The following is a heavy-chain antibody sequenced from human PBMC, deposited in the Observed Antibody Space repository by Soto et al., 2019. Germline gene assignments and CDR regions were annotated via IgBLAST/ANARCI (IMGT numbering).Heavy chain of an antibody. J-gene: IGHJ4*02. CDR3: ARSSYDSSGYYLRFDY. D-gene: IGHD3-22*01. CDR2: MNPNSGNT. Sequence: ASVKVSCKASGCTFTSYDINWVRQATGQGLEWMGWMNPNSGNTGYAQKFQGRVTMTRNTSISTAYMELSSLRSEDTAVYYCARSSYDSSGYYLRFDYWGQGTLVTVSS. CDR1: GCTFTSYD. V-gene: IGHV1-8*01.